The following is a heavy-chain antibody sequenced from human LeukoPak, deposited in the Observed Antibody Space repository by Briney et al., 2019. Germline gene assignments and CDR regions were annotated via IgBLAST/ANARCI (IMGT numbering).Heavy chain of an antibody. D-gene: IGHD3-22*01. CDR3: ARRGGSGYSDNWFDP. CDR2: IYYSGST. V-gene: IGHV4-59*01. Sequence: ASETLSLTCTGSGGSISSYYWSWIRQPPGKGLEWTGYIYYSGSTNYNPSLKSRVTISVDTSKNQFSLKLSSVTAADTAVYYCARRGGSGYSDNWFDPWGQGTLVTVSS. J-gene: IGHJ5*02. CDR1: GGSISSYY.